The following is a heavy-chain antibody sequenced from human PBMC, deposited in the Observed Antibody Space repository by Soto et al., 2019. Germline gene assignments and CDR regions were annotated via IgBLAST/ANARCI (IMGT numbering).Heavy chain of an antibody. CDR3: AREPDFWSGYPAGGYFDY. Sequence: SVKVSCKASGGTFSSYAISWVRQAPGQGLEWMGRIIPILGTANYAQKFQGRVTITADKSTSTAYMELSSLRSEDTAVYYCAREPDFWSGYPAGGYFDYWGQGTLVTVSS. CDR2: IIPILGTA. CDR1: GGTFSSYA. J-gene: IGHJ4*02. V-gene: IGHV1-69*04. D-gene: IGHD3-3*01.